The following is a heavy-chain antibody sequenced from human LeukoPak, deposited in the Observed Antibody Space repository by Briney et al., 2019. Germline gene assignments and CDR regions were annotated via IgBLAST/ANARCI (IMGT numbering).Heavy chain of an antibody. CDR1: GGXISSYY. J-gene: IGHJ6*02. Sequence: SETLSLTCTVSGGXISSYYCSWIRQLPGKGLEWIGYISYSGSTNYNPSLKSRVTISVDTSKNQFSLKLSSVTAADTAVYYCARHTTADYYYYGMDVWGQGTTVTVSS. V-gene: IGHV4-59*08. CDR2: ISYSGST. D-gene: IGHD1-26*01. CDR3: ARHTTADYYYYGMDV.